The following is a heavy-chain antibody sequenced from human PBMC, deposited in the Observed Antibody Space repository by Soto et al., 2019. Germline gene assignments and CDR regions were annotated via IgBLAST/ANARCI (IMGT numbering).Heavy chain of an antibody. CDR3: ARGAISDSIGYPHDY. J-gene: IGHJ4*02. CDR1: GGSFSGYY. Sequence: SETLSLTCAVYGGSFSGYYWSWIGQPPGKGLEWIGEINHSGSTNYNPSLKSRVTISVDTSKSQFSLKLSSVTAADTAVYYCARGAISDSIGYPHDYWGQGTLVTASS. D-gene: IGHD3-22*01. CDR2: INHSGST. V-gene: IGHV4-34*01.